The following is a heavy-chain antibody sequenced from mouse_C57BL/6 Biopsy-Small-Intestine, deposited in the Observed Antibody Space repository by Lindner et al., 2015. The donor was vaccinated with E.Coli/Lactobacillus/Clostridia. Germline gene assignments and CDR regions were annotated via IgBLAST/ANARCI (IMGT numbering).Heavy chain of an antibody. CDR3: AGVYYGSAWFAY. V-gene: IGHV1-9*01. D-gene: IGHD1-1*01. CDR2: ILPGSGST. J-gene: IGHJ3*01. Sequence: VQLQESGPELVKPGASVKLSCKATGYTFTGYWIEWVKQRPGHGLEWIGEILPGSGSTNYNGKFKGKATLTADKSSSTAYMQLSSLISEDSAVYFCAGVYYGSAWFAYWGQGTLVTVSA. CDR1: GYTFTGYW.